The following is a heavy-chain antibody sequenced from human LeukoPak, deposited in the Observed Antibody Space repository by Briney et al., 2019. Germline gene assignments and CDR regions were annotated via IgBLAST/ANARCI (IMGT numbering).Heavy chain of an antibody. CDR1: GFTFSSYA. Sequence: GGSLRLSCAASGFTFSSYAMSWVRQAPGKGLEWVSVLYSDGRTYYADSVKGRFTISRDTSKNTLYLQVNSLRAEDTAVYYCARGGGYYPIDYWGQGTLVTVSS. D-gene: IGHD2-15*01. V-gene: IGHV3-23*01. CDR2: LYSDGRT. J-gene: IGHJ4*02. CDR3: ARGGGYYPIDY.